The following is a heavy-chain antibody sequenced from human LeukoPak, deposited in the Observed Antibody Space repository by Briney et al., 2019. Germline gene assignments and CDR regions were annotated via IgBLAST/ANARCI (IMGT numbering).Heavy chain of an antibody. J-gene: IGHJ5*02. D-gene: IGHD6-13*01. Sequence: GRSLRLSCAASGFTFSSYGMHWVRQAPGEGLEWVAVISYDGSNKYYADSVKGRFTISRDNSKNTLYLQMNSLRAEDTAVYYCVKGVKYSSSWYVWFDPWGQGTLVTVSS. CDR2: ISYDGSNK. V-gene: IGHV3-30*18. CDR3: VKGVKYSSSWYVWFDP. CDR1: GFTFSSYG.